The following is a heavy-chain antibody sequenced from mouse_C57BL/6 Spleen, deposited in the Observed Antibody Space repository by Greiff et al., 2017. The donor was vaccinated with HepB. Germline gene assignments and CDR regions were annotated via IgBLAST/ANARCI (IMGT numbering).Heavy chain of an antibody. CDR1: GYTFTSYW. J-gene: IGHJ4*01. Sequence: VQLQQSGTVLARPGASVKMSCKTSGYTFTSYWMHWVKQRPGQGLEWIGAIYPGNSDTSYNQKFKGKAKLTAATSASTAYMELSSLTNEDSAVYYCTRAGDYDRDYYAMDYWGQGTSVTVSS. D-gene: IGHD2-4*01. V-gene: IGHV1-5*01. CDR3: TRAGDYDRDYYAMDY. CDR2: IYPGNSDT.